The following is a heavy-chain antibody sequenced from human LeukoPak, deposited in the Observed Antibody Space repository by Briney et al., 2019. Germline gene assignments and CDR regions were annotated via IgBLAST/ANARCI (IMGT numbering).Heavy chain of an antibody. V-gene: IGHV1-69*06. CDR1: GGTFSSYA. CDR2: IIPIFGTV. Sequence: GASVKVSCKASGGTFSSYAISWVRQAPGQGLGWMGGIIPIFGTVNYAQKFQGRVTITADKSTSTAYMELSSLRSEDTAVYYCARSLFRFLEWSYRSYYYYYMDVWGKGTTVTVS. CDR3: ARSLFRFLEWSYRSYYYYYMDV. D-gene: IGHD3-3*01. J-gene: IGHJ6*03.